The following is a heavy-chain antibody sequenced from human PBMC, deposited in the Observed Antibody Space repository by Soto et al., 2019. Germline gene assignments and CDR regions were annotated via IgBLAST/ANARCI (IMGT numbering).Heavy chain of an antibody. J-gene: IGHJ4*02. V-gene: IGHV3-23*01. CDR2: ISGSGGST. D-gene: IGHD2-2*01. Sequence: GGSLRLSCAASGFTFSSYARSWVRQAPGKGLEWVSAISGSGGSTYYADSVKGRFTISRDNSKNTLYLQMNSLRAEDTAVYYCAKVGEDIVVVPAAKSPYYFDYWGQGTLVTVSS. CDR3: AKVGEDIVVVPAAKSPYYFDY. CDR1: GFTFSSYA.